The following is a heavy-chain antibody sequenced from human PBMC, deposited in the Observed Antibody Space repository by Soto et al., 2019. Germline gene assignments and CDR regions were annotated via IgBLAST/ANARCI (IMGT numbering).Heavy chain of an antibody. CDR1: GFSLSTHGLG. CDR3: AHAMLYCTGGSCSTWFDS. CDR2: IYWDDDK. V-gene: IGHV2-5*02. Sequence: QITLKESGPTLVKPTQTLTLTCTFSGFSLSTHGLGVGWVRQPAGKALEWLALIYWDDDKRYSASLNSRLTITKDTSKNQVVLTMTNMDPVDTATYYCAHAMLYCTGGSCSTWFDSWGQGTLVTVSS. D-gene: IGHD2-15*01. J-gene: IGHJ5*01.